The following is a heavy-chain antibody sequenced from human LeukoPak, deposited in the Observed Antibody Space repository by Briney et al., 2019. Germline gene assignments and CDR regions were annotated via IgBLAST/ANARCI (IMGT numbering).Heavy chain of an antibody. V-gene: IGHV1-69*04. CDR1: GGTFSSYA. CDR3: ASGYLYGSGSYSPFDY. D-gene: IGHD3-10*01. Sequence: GASVKVSCKASGGTFSSYAISWVRQVPGQGLEWMGRIIPIFGIANYAQKFQGRVTITADKSTSTAYMELSSLRSEDTAVYYCASGYLYGSGSYSPFDYWGQGTLVTVSS. CDR2: IIPIFGIA. J-gene: IGHJ4*02.